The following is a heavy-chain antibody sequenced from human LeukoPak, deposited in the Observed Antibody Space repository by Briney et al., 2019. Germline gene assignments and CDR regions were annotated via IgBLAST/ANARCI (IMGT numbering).Heavy chain of an antibody. J-gene: IGHJ4*01. CDR1: GFNFIDYS. Sequence: GGSLRLSCAASGFNFIDYSMNWGRQAPGKGLEWISYIGISSGNTKYADSVKGRFTISRDKARNPLYLQMNSLRVEDTAVYYCARDHRYAFDNWGHGTLVTVSS. CDR3: ARDHRYAFDN. V-gene: IGHV3-48*01. D-gene: IGHD5-12*01. CDR2: IGISSGNT.